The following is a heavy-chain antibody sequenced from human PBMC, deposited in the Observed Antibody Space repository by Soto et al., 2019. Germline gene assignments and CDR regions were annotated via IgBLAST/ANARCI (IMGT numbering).Heavy chain of an antibody. CDR1: GFTFSSYW. CDR2: IKQDGSEK. D-gene: IGHD6-19*01. Sequence: GGSLRLSCAASGFTFSSYWMSWVRQAPGKGLEWVANIKQDGSEKYYVDSVKGRFTISRDNAKNSLYLQMNSLRAEDTAVYYCARDGRGYSSGWYADCNDYWGQGTLVTVSS. V-gene: IGHV3-7*05. CDR3: ARDGRGYSSGWYADCNDY. J-gene: IGHJ4*02.